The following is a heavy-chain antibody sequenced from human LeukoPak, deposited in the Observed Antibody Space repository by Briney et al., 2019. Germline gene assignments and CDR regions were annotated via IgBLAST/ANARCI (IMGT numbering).Heavy chain of an antibody. CDR1: GGSISSYY. V-gene: IGHV4-59*01. Sequence: SETLSLTCTVSGGSISSYYWSWIRQPPGKGLEWIGYIYYSGSTNYNPSLKSRVTISVDTSKNQFSPKLSSVTAADTAVYYCARDSPPHYYDSSGDAFDFWGQGTMVTVSS. J-gene: IGHJ3*01. CDR3: ARDSPPHYYDSSGDAFDF. CDR2: IYYSGST. D-gene: IGHD3-22*01.